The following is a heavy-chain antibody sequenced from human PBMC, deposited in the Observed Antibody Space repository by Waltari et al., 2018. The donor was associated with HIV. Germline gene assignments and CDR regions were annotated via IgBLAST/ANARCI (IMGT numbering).Heavy chain of an antibody. D-gene: IGHD6-13*01. CDR2: ISPIFGTA. V-gene: IGHV1-69*01. CDR1: GGTVSSYA. J-gene: IGHJ4*02. CDR3: AVGIAAADTFDY. Sequence: QGQLVQSGAEVKKRGSSVKVCGKASGGTVSSYAVSRVRQAPGQGLEWRGGISPIFGTANDAQKFQGRVTMTADESTSTAYMALSSLRSEATAVDYCAVGIAAADTFDYWGQVTLVTVSS.